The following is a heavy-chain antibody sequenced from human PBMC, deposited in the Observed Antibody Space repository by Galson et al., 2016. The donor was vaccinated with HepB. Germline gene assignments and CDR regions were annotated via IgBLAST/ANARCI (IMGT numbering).Heavy chain of an antibody. V-gene: IGHV4-34*01. CDR3: ARTGHRFDP. Sequence: SETLSLTCAVYGGSFSDFYWSWIRQSPGKGLEWIGEINHSGNTNYNPSLRSRVTILVDTSKNQFSLNLKSVTAADTAVYYCARTGHRFDPWGQGTLVTVPS. CDR1: GGSFSDFY. CDR2: INHSGNT. J-gene: IGHJ5*02.